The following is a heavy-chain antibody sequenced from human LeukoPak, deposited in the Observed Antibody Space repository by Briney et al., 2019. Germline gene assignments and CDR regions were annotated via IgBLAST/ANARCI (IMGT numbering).Heavy chain of an antibody. Sequence: SETLSLTCTVSGGSVSSSGYYWSWIRQPPGKGLEWIAYIYYSGSTNYNPSLKSRVTVSVDTSKNQFSLKMRSVTAADTAVYYCARAPYGMDVWGKGTTVTVSS. CDR3: ARAPYGMDV. CDR2: IYYSGST. J-gene: IGHJ6*04. CDR1: GGSVSSSGYY. V-gene: IGHV4-61*08.